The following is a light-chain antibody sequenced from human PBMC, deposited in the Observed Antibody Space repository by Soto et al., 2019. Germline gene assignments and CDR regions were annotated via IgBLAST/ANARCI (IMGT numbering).Light chain of an antibody. CDR2: DVS. J-gene: IGLJ1*01. CDR3: SSYTSSSTDV. CDR1: SSDVGGYNY. Sequence: QSALTQPASVSGSPGQSITISCTGTSSDVGGYNYVSWYQQHPGKAPKLMIYDVSNRPSGVSNRFSGSKSGNTASLTISGLQAEYEADSYCSSYTSSSTDVFGTGTKLTVL. V-gene: IGLV2-14*01.